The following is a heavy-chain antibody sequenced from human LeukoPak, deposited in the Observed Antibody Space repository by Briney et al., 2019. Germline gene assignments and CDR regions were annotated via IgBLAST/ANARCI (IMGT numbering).Heavy chain of an antibody. J-gene: IGHJ4*02. V-gene: IGHV3-7*01. CDR1: GFTFSRHW. Sequence: GGSLRLSCAASGFTFSRHWMSWVRQTPGKGLERVAHMNQDGSAIYYVDSVKGRFTIARDNAKNSLCLQMTGLTVADTAVYYCARTVPGYPDDYFDYWGQGTLVTVSS. D-gene: IGHD6-19*01. CDR2: MNQDGSAI. CDR3: ARTVPGYPDDYFDY.